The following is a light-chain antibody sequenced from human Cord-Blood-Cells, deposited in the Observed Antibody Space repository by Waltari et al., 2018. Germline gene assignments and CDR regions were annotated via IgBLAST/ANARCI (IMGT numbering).Light chain of an antibody. CDR1: QSISSW. J-gene: IGKJ4*01. CDR2: DAS. V-gene: IGKV1-5*01. Sequence: PSTLSASVGDRVTITCRASQSISSWLAWYQQKPGKAPKLLIYDASSLESGVPSRFSGSGSGTEFTLTISSLQPDDFATYYCQQYNSYSPTFGGGTKVEIK. CDR3: QQYNSYSPT.